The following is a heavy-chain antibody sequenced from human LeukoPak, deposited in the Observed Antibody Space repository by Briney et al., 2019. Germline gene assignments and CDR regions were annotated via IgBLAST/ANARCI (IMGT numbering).Heavy chain of an antibody. CDR1: GSAFSDYS. Sequence: GGSLRLSCAASGSAFSDYSMNWVRQAPGKGLEWVSYISSSDNTLHYADSVKGRFTISRDNAKNSLYLEMNSLRDEDTAVYYCARVHRGYSYGRLDYWGQGTLVTVSS. V-gene: IGHV3-48*02. D-gene: IGHD5-18*01. CDR3: ARVHRGYSYGRLDY. CDR2: ISSSDNTL. J-gene: IGHJ4*02.